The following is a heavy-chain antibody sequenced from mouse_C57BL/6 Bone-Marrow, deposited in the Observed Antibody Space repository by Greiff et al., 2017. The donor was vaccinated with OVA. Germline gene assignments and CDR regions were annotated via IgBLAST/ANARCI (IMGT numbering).Heavy chain of an antibody. CDR1: EYEFPSHD. Sequence: EVTVVESGGGLVQPGESLQLSCESNEYEFPSHDMSLFRNTPEKRLELVAAINSDGGSTYYPDTMERRFIISRDNTKKTLYLQMDSLRSEDTALYYCARLMVTWFAYWGQGTLVTVSA. J-gene: IGHJ3*01. CDR2: INSDGGST. CDR3: ARLMVTWFAY. V-gene: IGHV5-2*01. D-gene: IGHD2-3*01.